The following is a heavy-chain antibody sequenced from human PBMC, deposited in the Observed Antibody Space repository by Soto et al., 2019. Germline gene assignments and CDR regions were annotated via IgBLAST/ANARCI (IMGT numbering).Heavy chain of an antibody. D-gene: IGHD5-12*01. Sequence: SETLSLTCTVSGGSISSYYWSWIRQPPGKGLEWIGYIYYSGSTNYNPSLKSRVTISVDTSKNQFSLKLSSVTAADTAVYYCARDRSGYAHDYWGQGTLVTVSS. CDR1: GGSISSYY. CDR2: IYYSGST. V-gene: IGHV4-59*01. CDR3: ARDRSGYAHDY. J-gene: IGHJ4*02.